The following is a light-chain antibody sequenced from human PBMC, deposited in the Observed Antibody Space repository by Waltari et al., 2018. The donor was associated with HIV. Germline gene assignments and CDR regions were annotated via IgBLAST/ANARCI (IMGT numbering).Light chain of an antibody. Sequence: QSVLTQPPSASGTPGQRVTISCSGRNSNIGSNTVNWYQQLPGTAPKLLIYGNTQRREGVPDRFSGSKSGTPASLAISGLQSEDEADYYCAAWDDSLNGEVVFGGGTKLTVL. CDR1: NSNIGSNT. V-gene: IGLV1-44*01. J-gene: IGLJ2*01. CDR2: GNT. CDR3: AAWDDSLNGEVV.